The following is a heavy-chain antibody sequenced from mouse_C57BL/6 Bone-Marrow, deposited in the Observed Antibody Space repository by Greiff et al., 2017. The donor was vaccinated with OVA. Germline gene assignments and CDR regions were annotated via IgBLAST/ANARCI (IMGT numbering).Heavy chain of an antibody. V-gene: IGHV1-82*01. CDR2: IYPGDGDT. CDR3: ARFIYYFDY. Sequence: QVQLKESGPELVKPGASVKISCKASGYAFSSSWMNWVKQRPGKGLEWIGRIYPGDGDTNYNGKFKGKATLTADKSSSTAYMQLSSLTSEDSAVYFCARFIYYFDYWGQGTTLTVSS. CDR1: GYAFSSSW. J-gene: IGHJ2*01. D-gene: IGHD1-1*01.